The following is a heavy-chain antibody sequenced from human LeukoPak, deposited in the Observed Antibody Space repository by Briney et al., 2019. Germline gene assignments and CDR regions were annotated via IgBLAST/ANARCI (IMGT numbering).Heavy chain of an antibody. CDR2: INSDGSST. CDR1: GFTFSSYW. CDR3: ARASSGWADNDY. V-gene: IGHV3-74*01. J-gene: IGHJ4*02. D-gene: IGHD6-19*01. Sequence: GGSLRLSCAASGFTFSSYWMHWGRQAPGKGLVWVSRINSDGSSTTYADSVKGRFTISRDNAKNTLYLQMNSLRAEDTAVYYCARASSGWADNDYWGQGTLVTVSS.